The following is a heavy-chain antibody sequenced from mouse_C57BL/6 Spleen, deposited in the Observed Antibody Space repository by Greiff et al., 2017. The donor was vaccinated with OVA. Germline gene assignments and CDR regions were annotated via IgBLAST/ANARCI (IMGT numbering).Heavy chain of an antibody. J-gene: IGHJ4*01. V-gene: IGHV1-64*01. CDR2: IHPNSGST. Sequence: QVQLQQPGAELVKPGASVKLSCKASGYTFTSYWMHWVKQRPGQGLEWIGMIHPNSGSTNYNEKFKSKATLTVDKSSSTADMQLSSLTSEDSAVYYGARRSDYYAMDYWGQGTSVTVSS. CDR1: GYTFTSYW. CDR3: ARRSDYYAMDY.